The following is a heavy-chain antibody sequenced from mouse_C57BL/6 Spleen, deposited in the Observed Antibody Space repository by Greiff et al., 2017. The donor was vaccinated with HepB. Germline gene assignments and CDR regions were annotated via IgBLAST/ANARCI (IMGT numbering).Heavy chain of an antibody. Sequence: EVKLVESGGDLVKPGGSLKLSCAASGFTFSSYGMSWVRQTPDKRLEWVATISSGGSYTYYPDSVKGRFTISRDNAKNTLYLQMSSLKSEDTAMYYCARQAASGTGWYFDYWGQGTTLTVSS. V-gene: IGHV5-6*01. CDR1: GFTFSSYG. CDR2: ISSGGSYT. D-gene: IGHD6-1*01. CDR3: ARQAASGTGWYFDY. J-gene: IGHJ2*01.